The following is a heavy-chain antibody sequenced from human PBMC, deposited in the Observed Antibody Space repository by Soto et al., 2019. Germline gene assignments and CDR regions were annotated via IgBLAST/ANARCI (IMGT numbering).Heavy chain of an antibody. V-gene: IGHV1-18*01. J-gene: IGHJ4*02. CDR3: ARDRGIVIVGGTIPDY. CDR2: ISAYNGNT. Sequence: QVQLVQSGAEVKNPGASVKVSCKASGYTFTSYGISWVRQAPGQGLEWLGWISAYNGNTNYARNLQGRVTVTADTSTTTAYMELRSLRSDDTAVYYCARDRGIVIVGGTIPDYWGQGTLVTVSS. D-gene: IGHD1-26*01. CDR1: GYTFTSYG.